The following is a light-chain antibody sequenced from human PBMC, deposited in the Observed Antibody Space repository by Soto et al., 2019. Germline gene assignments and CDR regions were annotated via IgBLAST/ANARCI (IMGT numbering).Light chain of an antibody. J-gene: IGKJ5*01. CDR1: RTVHRN. CDR3: QQYKNWPL. Sequence: EIVMTQSPATVSVSPGDRVTLSGRARRTVHRNVAWYQHKPGQAPRLLIYGASTTATGIAARFSGSGSGTEFTLTISSLQSEDFAVYYCQQYKNWPLFGQGTRLENK. V-gene: IGKV3-15*01. CDR2: GAS.